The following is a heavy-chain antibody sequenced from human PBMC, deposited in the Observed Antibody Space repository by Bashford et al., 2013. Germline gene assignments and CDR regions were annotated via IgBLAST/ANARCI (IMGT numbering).Heavy chain of an antibody. J-gene: IGHJ4*02. D-gene: IGHD6-19*01. V-gene: IGHV3-72*01. Sequence: GSLRLSCAASGFIFDNFAMSWVRQAPGKGLEWVGRIGNKAYSSTTEYAASVKGRFIVSRDDSRNSLYLQMNSLKTEDTAVYYCARVGYSSPVDYWGQGTLVTVSS. CDR2: IGNKAYSSTT. CDR1: GFIFDNFA. CDR3: ARVGYSSPVDY.